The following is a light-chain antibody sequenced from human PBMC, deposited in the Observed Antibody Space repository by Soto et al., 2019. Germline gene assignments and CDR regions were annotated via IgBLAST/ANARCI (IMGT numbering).Light chain of an antibody. CDR3: SSFRSGSVVL. Sequence: QSVLTQPASVSGSPGQSITISCTGTSSDVGGYNYVSWYQQHPGKAPKLVIYGVSYRPSGVSARFSGSKFQNTASLTISGLEAEDEADYYCSSFRSGSVVLFGGGTKVNVL. CDR2: GVS. J-gene: IGLJ3*02. CDR1: SSDVGGYNY. V-gene: IGLV2-14*01.